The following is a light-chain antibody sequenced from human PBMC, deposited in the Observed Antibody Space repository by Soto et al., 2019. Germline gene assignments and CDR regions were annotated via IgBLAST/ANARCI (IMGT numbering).Light chain of an antibody. Sequence: EIVLTQSPGTLSLSPGERATLYCRASQTVSSNNLAWYQQKPGQAPRLLIYGASSRATGIPDRFSGSGSGTDFTLTISRLEPEDFAVYYCQQYGDSPRTFGQGTKLEIK. CDR3: QQYGDSPRT. J-gene: IGKJ2*01. CDR1: QTVSSNN. V-gene: IGKV3-20*01. CDR2: GAS.